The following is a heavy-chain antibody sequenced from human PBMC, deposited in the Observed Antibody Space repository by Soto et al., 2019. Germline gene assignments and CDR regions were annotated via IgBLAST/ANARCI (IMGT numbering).Heavy chain of an antibody. CDR1: GGSSNWYN. CDR2: SYTSGST. Sequence: QVQLQESGPGLVKPSETLSLTCTVSGGSSNWYNCSWIRKPAGKELEWSGRSYTSGSTNYNPSLKSRVTRTVDTSKNQVTLKLSSVTAGDTSVYYCARYGTVLLWFGYRTVNYGLDVWGQGTTVTVSS. V-gene: IGHV4-4*07. CDR3: ARYGTVLLWFGYRTVNYGLDV. D-gene: IGHD3-10*01. J-gene: IGHJ6*02.